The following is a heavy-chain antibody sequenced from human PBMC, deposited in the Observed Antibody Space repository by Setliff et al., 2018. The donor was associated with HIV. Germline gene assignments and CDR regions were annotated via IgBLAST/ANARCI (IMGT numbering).Heavy chain of an antibody. Sequence: SETLSLTCTVSGGSVSSGSYYWRWIRQPPGKGLEWIGYIYYSGSTKHNPSLKSRVTISLDTSKNQFSLKLTSVTAADTAGYYCARYSPRGYTLTGPYWGQGTLVTVSS. V-gene: IGHV4-61*01. D-gene: IGHD6-25*01. CDR1: GGSVSSGSYY. CDR2: IYYSGST. CDR3: ARYSPRGYTLTGPY. J-gene: IGHJ4*02.